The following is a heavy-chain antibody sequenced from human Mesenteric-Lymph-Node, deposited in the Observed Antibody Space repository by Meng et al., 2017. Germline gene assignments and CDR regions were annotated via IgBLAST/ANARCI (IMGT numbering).Heavy chain of an antibody. CDR1: GYSISSSNW. V-gene: IGHV4-28*03. CDR2: IYYSGST. Sequence: QVQLQESAPGLVKPSDPLSLPCAVSGYSISSSNWGGWIRQPPGKGLEWIGNIYYSGSTNYNPSLKSRVTMSIDASKNQFSLMLSSVTAADTAVYYCARGQYYWGQGTLVTVSS. CDR3: ARGQYY. J-gene: IGHJ4*02.